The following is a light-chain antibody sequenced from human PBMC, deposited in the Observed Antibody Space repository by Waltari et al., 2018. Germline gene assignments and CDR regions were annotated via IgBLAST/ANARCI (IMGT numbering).Light chain of an antibody. J-gene: IGKJ4*01. CDR1: QSVGGD. CDR3: QQYNNWPLT. Sequence: EVVMTQSPATLSVSPGERAPPPCGASQSVGGDLAWYQQKPGQAPRLLIYGTITKPTGVSARFSGSGSGTEFTLTISRLQSEDFAVYYCQQYNNWPLTFGGGTKVEI. V-gene: IGKV3-15*01. CDR2: GTI.